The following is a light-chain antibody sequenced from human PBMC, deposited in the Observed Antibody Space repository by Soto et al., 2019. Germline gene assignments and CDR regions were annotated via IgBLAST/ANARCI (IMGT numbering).Light chain of an antibody. CDR2: AAS. V-gene: IGKV1-27*01. CDR3: QNYDSDPIT. Sequence: SQISRAPXSLSASXXXXXXLTXXASQGINNYLAWYQQKPGKVPKVLIYAASTLQPGVPSRFSGSGSGTDFTLTINSLQPDDIATYYCQNYDSDPITFGQGTRLEIK. CDR1: QGINNY. J-gene: IGKJ5*01.